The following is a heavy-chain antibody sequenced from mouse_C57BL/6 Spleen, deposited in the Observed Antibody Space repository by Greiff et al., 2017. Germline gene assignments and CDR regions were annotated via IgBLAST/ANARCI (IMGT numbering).Heavy chain of an antibody. D-gene: IGHD1-1*01. CDR2: IDPSDSET. CDR1: GYTFTSYW. V-gene: IGHV1-52*01. Sequence: VQLQQPGAELVRPGSSVKLSCKASGYTFTSYWMHWVKQRPIQGLDWIGNIDPSDSETHYNQKFKDKATLTVDKSSSTAYMQLSSLTSEDSAVYYCARYYYGSSYFDYWGQGTTLTVSS. CDR3: ARYYYGSSYFDY. J-gene: IGHJ2*01.